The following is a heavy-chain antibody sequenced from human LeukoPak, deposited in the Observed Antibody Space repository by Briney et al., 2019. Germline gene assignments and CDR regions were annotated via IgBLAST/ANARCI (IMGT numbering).Heavy chain of an antibody. CDR3: ARDSTGYCSSTSCYARGQHYYYYMDV. V-gene: IGHV4-4*07. CDR1: GGSISSYY. CDR2: IYTSGST. D-gene: IGHD2-2*01. J-gene: IGHJ6*03. Sequence: SETLSLTCTVSGGSISSYYWSWIRQPAGKGLEWIGRIYTSGSTNYNPSLKSRVTMSVDTSKNQFSLKLSSVTAADTAVYYCARDSTGYCSSTSCYARGQHYYYYMDVWGKGTTVTVSS.